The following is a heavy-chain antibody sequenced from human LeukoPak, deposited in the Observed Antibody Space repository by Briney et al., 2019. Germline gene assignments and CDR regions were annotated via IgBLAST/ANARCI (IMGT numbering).Heavy chain of an antibody. V-gene: IGHV1-69*05. CDR3: ARDRYCSSTSCFYNWFDP. J-gene: IGHJ5*02. CDR2: IIPIFGTA. CDR1: GGTFSSYA. D-gene: IGHD2-2*01. Sequence: GSSVKVSCKASGGTFSSYAISWVRQAPGQGLEWMGRIIPIFGTANYAQKFQGRVTITTDESTSTAYMELSSLRSEDTAVYYCARDRYCSSTSCFYNWFDPWGQGTLVTVSS.